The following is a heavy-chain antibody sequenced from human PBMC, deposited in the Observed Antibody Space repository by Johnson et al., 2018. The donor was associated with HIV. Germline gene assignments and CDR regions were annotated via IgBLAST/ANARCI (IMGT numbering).Heavy chain of an antibody. Sequence: VQLVESGGGVVPPGRSLRLSCAASGFTVSSNYMTWFRQAPGEGLEWVSVIYSGGRTYYADSVKGRFNISRDNSKNTLYLQMNSLRAEDTAVYYCARDLYSGYGGRAFDIWGQGTMVTVSS. D-gene: IGHD5-12*01. CDR2: IYSGGRT. CDR1: GFTVSSNY. J-gene: IGHJ3*02. V-gene: IGHV3-53*01. CDR3: ARDLYSGYGGRAFDI.